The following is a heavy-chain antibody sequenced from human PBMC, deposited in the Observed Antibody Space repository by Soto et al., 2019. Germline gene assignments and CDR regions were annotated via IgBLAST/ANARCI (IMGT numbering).Heavy chain of an antibody. J-gene: IGHJ6*02. CDR3: AKYYYDSSGYQKYYYYYGMDV. D-gene: IGHD3-22*01. V-gene: IGHV3-30*18. Sequence: PGGSLRLSCAASGFTFSSYGMHWVRQAPGKGLEWVAVISYDGSNKYYADSVKGRFTISRDNSKNTLYLQMNSLRAEDTAVYYCAKYYYDSSGYQKYYYYYGMDVWGQGTTVTVSS. CDR2: ISYDGSNK. CDR1: GFTFSSYG.